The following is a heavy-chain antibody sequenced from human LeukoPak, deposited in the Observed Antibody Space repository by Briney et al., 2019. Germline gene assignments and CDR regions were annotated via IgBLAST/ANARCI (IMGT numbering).Heavy chain of an antibody. D-gene: IGHD3-9*01. CDR3: TRGHYDILTGYRFDY. V-gene: IGHV3-49*03. Sequence: GGSLRLSCTASGFTFGDYAMSWFRQAPGKGLEWVGFIRSKAYGGTTEDAASAKGRFTISRDDSKSIAYLQMNSLKTEDTAVYYCTRGHYDILTGYRFDYWGQGTLVTVSS. CDR2: IRSKAYGGTT. CDR1: GFTFGDYA. J-gene: IGHJ4*02.